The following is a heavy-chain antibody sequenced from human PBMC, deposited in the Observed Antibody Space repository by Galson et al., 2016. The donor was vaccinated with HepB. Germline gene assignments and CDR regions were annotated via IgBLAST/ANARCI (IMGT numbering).Heavy chain of an antibody. CDR1: GFTFSNYD. V-gene: IGHV3-13*01. CDR2: IYTAGDT. J-gene: IGHJ4*02. Sequence: SLRLSCAASGFTFSNYDMHWVRQAPGKGLEWVSSIYTAGDTYYQDSVEGRFTVSRDNAKNSLYLQMNNLRAEDTAMYYCARDRTDHGSGTYGHDSWGQGTLVTVSS. D-gene: IGHD3-16*01. CDR3: ARDRTDHGSGTYGHDS.